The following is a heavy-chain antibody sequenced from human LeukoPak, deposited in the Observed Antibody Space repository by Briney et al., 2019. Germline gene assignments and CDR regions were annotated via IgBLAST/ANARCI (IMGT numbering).Heavy chain of an antibody. J-gene: IGHJ6*02. CDR3: ARVGGYCSSTSCPSNYYYYYGMDV. Sequence: SQTLSLTCTVSGGSISSGGYCWGWLRQHPGKGLEWIGYIYYSGSTYYNPSLKSRVTISVDTSKNQFSLKLSSVTAADTAVYYCARVGGYCSSTSCPSNYYYYYGMDVWGQGTTVTVSS. CDR2: IYYSGST. V-gene: IGHV4-31*03. CDR1: GGSISSGGYC. D-gene: IGHD2-2*03.